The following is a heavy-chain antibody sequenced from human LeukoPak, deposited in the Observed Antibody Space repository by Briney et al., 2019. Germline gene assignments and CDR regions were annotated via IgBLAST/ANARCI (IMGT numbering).Heavy chain of an antibody. J-gene: IGHJ4*02. CDR3: ARDKFYDSSPPY. Sequence: PSETLSLTCTVSGGSISSSSYYWGWIRQPPGKGLEWIGSIYYSGSTYYNPSLKSRVTISVDTSKNQFSLKLSSMTAADTAVYYCARDKFYDSSPPYWGQGTLVTVSS. D-gene: IGHD3-22*01. CDR1: GGSISSSSYY. CDR2: IYYSGST. V-gene: IGHV4-39*02.